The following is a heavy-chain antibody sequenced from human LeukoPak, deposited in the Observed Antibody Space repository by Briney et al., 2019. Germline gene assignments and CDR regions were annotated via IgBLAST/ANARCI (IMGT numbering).Heavy chain of an antibody. Sequence: SETLSLTCTVSGGSISSGSYYWSWIRQPAGKGLEWIGRIYTSGSTNYNPSLKSRVTISVDTSKNQFSLKLSSVTAADTAVYYCAREGSSSSYYYYYYYMDVWDKGTTVTVSS. J-gene: IGHJ6*03. V-gene: IGHV4-61*02. D-gene: IGHD6-6*01. CDR2: IYTSGST. CDR1: GGSISSGSYY. CDR3: AREGSSSSYYYYYYYMDV.